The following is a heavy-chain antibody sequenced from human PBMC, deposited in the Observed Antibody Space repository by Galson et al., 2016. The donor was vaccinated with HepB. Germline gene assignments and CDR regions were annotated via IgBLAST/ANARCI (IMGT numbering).Heavy chain of an antibody. CDR2: ISQGGTT. CDR3: ARGKGRKGATSYRYWYYDV. D-gene: IGHD3-16*02. V-gene: IGHV4-34*01. Sequence: ETLSLTCAVNGGSFSGYFWGWIRQSPVKGLEWIGEISQGGTTNYNPSLKSRVPLLVDTSKNQFSLELTSVTAADTAVYFCARGKGRKGATSYRYWYYDVWGRGAPVTVSS. J-gene: IGHJ2*01. CDR1: GGSFSGYF.